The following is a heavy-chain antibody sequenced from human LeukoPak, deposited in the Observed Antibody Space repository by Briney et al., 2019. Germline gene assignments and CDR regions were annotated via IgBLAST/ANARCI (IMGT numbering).Heavy chain of an antibody. V-gene: IGHV4-39*07. CDR1: GGSISSSSYY. D-gene: IGHD3-22*01. J-gene: IGHJ3*02. CDR3: ARRPYHYDIIGPI. CDR2: IYYSGST. Sequence: PSETLSLTCTVSGGSISSSSYYWGWIRQPPGKGLEWIGSIYYSGSTQYNSSLKSRVTVSVDTSKNQFYLKVNSLTAADTAVYYCARRPYHYDIIGPIWGQGTMVTVSS.